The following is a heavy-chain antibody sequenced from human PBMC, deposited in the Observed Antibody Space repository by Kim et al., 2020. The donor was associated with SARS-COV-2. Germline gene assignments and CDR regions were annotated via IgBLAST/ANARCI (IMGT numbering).Heavy chain of an antibody. D-gene: IGHD6-6*01. CDR1: GYTFTGYY. Sequence: ASVKVSCKASGYTFTGYYMHWVRQAPGQGLEWMGWINPNSGGTNYAQKFQGRVTMTRDTSISTAYMELSRLRSDDTAVYYCAREEGGKQLDFDYWGQGTLVTVSS. CDR2: INPNSGGT. V-gene: IGHV1-2*02. J-gene: IGHJ4*02. CDR3: AREEGGKQLDFDY.